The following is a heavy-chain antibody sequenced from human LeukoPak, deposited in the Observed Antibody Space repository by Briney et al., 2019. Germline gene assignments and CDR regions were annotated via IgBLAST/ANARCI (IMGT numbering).Heavy chain of an antibody. V-gene: IGHV4-39*07. J-gene: IGHJ4*02. CDR1: GGSISSSSYY. Sequence: RTSETLSLTCTVSGGSISSSSYYWGWIRQPPGKGLEWIGSIYYSGSTYYNPSLKSRVTISVDTSKNQFSLKLSSVTAADTAVHYCARGLMMAVAGRGEFHYWGQGTLVTVSS. D-gene: IGHD6-13*01. CDR3: ARGLMMAVAGRGEFHY. CDR2: IYYSGST.